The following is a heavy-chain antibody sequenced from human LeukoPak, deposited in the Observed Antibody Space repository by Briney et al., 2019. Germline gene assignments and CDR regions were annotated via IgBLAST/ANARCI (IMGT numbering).Heavy chain of an antibody. J-gene: IGHJ4*02. CDR1: GYSISSGYF. CDR3: VRDDYNSYGDV. CDR2: MYHGGNP. V-gene: IGHV4-38-2*02. Sequence: SETLSLTCTVSGYSISSGYFWGWIRQPPGKGLEWIGSMYHGGNPNYNPSLKSRVTISLDTSKNQFSLKLNSVTAADTAIYYCVRDDYNSYGDVRGQGTLVTVSS. D-gene: IGHD4-11*01.